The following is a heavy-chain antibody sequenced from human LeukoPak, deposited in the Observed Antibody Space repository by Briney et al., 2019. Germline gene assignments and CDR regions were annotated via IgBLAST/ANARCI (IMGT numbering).Heavy chain of an antibody. J-gene: IGHJ4*02. CDR3: GRNPYSSGYDY. Sequence: ASVKVSCKASGYTFTSYDINWVRQATGQGLEWMGWMNPNSGNTGYAQKSQGRVTMTRNTSISTAYMELSSLRSEDTAVYYCGRNPYSSGYDYWGQGTLVTVSS. CDR1: GYTFTSYD. D-gene: IGHD6-19*01. CDR2: MNPNSGNT. V-gene: IGHV1-8*01.